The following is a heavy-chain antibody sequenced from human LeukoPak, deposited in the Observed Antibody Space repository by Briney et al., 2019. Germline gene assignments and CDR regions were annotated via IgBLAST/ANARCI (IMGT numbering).Heavy chain of an antibody. V-gene: IGHV4-34*01. CDR1: GVPFSNYY. Sequence: SETLSLTCAVSGVPFSNYYWSWVRQSPRQGLGGMGEMNHSGYKNYNPSLKSRVTISIDTSKNQFSLRLTSVSAADTGVYYCTRAVAGHPDWGQGTLVTVSS. D-gene: IGHD6-19*01. CDR3: TRAVAGHPD. CDR2: MNHSGYK. J-gene: IGHJ4*02.